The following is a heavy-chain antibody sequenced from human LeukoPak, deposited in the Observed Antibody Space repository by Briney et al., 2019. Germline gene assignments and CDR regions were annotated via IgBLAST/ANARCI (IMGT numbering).Heavy chain of an antibody. CDR1: GYTSTSYD. J-gene: IGHJ4*02. D-gene: IGHD2-15*01. V-gene: IGHV1-8*02. CDR2: MSPNSGNT. CDR3: AKDDCSGGSCYSSSVFDY. Sequence: ASVKVSCKASGYTSTSYDINWVRQATGQGLEWMGWMSPNSGNTGYAQKFQGRVTMTRNTSISTAYMELSSLRSEDTAVYYCAKDDCSGGSCYSSSVFDYWGQGTLVTVSS.